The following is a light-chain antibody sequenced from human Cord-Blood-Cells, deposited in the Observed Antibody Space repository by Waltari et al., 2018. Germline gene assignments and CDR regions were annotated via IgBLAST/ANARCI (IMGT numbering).Light chain of an antibody. CDR1: SSDVGGYNY. CDR2: DVS. CDR3: SSYTSSSTVV. J-gene: IGLJ2*01. Sequence: QSALTQPASVSGSPGQSITISCTGTSSDVGGYNYVSWYQQHPGKAPKLMIYDVSTRPAGVSNRFSGSKSGNTASLTISGLQAEDEAEYYCSSYTSSSTVVFGGGTKLTVL. V-gene: IGLV2-14*01.